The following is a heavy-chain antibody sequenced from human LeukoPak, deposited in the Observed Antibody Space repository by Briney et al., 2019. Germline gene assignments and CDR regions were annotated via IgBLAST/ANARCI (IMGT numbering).Heavy chain of an antibody. CDR3: ARPAAMDDAFDI. J-gene: IGHJ3*02. Sequence: GASVTVSCKASGYTFTCYYMHWVRQAAGQGLAWMGWINPNSGGTNYAQKFQGRVTMTRDTSISTAYMELSRLRSDDTAVYYCARPAAMDDAFDIWGQGTMVTVSS. CDR1: GYTFTCYY. V-gene: IGHV1-2*02. CDR2: INPNSGGT. D-gene: IGHD2-2*01.